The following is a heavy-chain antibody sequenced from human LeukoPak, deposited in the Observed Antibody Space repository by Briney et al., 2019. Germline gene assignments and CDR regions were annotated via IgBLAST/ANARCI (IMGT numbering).Heavy chain of an antibody. D-gene: IGHD6-19*01. J-gene: IGHJ4*02. CDR3: ARDSGSGVDY. Sequence: ASVKVSCKASGYTFTSYYMHWVRQAPGQGLEWMGIINPSGGSTSYAQKFQGRVTMTRDMSTSTVYMKLSSLRSEDTAVYYCARDSGSGVDYWGQGTLVTVSS. V-gene: IGHV1-46*01. CDR1: GYTFTSYY. CDR2: INPSGGST.